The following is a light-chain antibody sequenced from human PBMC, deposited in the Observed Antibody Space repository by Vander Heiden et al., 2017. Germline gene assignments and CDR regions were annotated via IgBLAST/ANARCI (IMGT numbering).Light chain of an antibody. CDR3: SSYTSSSPYV. J-gene: IGLJ1*01. CDR1: SSDVGGYNY. Sequence: QSALTQPASVSGSPGQSITIPCTGTSSDVGGYNYVSWYQQHPGKAPKLMIYDVSNRPSGVSNRFSGSKSGNTASLIISGLQAEDEAHYYCSSYTSSSPYVFGTGTKVTVL. V-gene: IGLV2-14*01. CDR2: DVS.